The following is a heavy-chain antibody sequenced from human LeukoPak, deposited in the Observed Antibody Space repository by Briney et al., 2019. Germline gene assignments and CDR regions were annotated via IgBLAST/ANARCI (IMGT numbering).Heavy chain of an antibody. D-gene: IGHD5-18*01. CDR2: IKQDGSEK. V-gene: IGHV3-7*01. CDR1: GFTFSSYW. CDR3: ARDVEYSYGYEYYYYGMDV. J-gene: IGHJ6*02. Sequence: GGSLRLSCAASGFTFSSYWMSWVRQAPGKELEWVANIKQDGSEKYYVDSVKGRFTISRDNAKNSLYLQMNSLRAEDTAVYYCARDVEYSYGYEYYYYGMDVWGQGTTVTVSS.